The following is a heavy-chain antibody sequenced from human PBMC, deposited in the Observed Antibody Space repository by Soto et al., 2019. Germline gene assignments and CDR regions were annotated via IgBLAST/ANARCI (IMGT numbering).Heavy chain of an antibody. J-gene: IGHJ4*02. CDR3: AHLPWKQLWPRAPVVY. CDR1: GYTFTSYD. V-gene: IGHV1-8*01. D-gene: IGHD5-18*01. Sequence: ASVKVSCKASGYTFTSYDINWVRQATGQGLEWMGWMNPNSGNTGYAQKFQGRVTMTRNTSISTAYMELSSLRSVDAATYYCAHLPWKQLWPRAPVVYWGQGTPVTVSS. CDR2: MNPNSGNT.